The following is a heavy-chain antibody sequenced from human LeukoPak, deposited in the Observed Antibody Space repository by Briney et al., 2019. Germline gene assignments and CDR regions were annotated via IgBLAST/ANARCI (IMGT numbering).Heavy chain of an antibody. CDR2: ISSSSSYT. CDR1: GFTFSDYY. V-gene: IGHV3-11*06. J-gene: IGHJ4*02. D-gene: IGHD3-3*01. Sequence: PGGSLRLSCAASGFTFSDYYMSWVRQAPGKGLEWVSYISSSSSYTNYADSVKGRFTISRDNANNSVYLQMNSLRAEDPAVYYCASRAIFGVVIIDYWHQGTVVAVSS. CDR3: ASRAIFGVVIIDY.